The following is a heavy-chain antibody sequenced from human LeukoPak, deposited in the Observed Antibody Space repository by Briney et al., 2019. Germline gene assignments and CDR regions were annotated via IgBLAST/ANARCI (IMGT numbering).Heavy chain of an antibody. CDR2: IYYSGST. CDR3: ARLKRLTTVAYWYFDL. D-gene: IGHD4-23*01. CDR1: GGSMSSYY. Sequence: SETLSLTCTVSGGSMSSYYWSWLRQPPGKGREWMGYIYYSGSTNYNPSLKSRVTISVDTSKNQFSLKLSSVTAADTAVYYCARLKRLTTVAYWYFDLWGRGTLVTVSS. V-gene: IGHV4-59*08. J-gene: IGHJ2*01.